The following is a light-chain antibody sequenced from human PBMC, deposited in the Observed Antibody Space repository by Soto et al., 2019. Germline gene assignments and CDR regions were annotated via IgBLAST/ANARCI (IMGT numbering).Light chain of an antibody. V-gene: IGLV2-14*01. CDR2: DVG. CDR3: SSYRGGSTYV. Sequence: QSALTQPPSVSGSPGQSITIACTGTSSDIGGYNFVSWYQQHPGKAPKLMIYDVGNRPSGVSNRFSGSKSGNTASLTISGLQAEDEAHYYCSSYRGGSTYVFGTGTKVTVL. J-gene: IGLJ1*01. CDR1: SSDIGGYNF.